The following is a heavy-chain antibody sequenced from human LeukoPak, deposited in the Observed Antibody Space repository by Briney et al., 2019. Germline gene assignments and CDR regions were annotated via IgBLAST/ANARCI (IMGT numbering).Heavy chain of an antibody. D-gene: IGHD6-19*01. J-gene: IGHJ6*02. Sequence: GGSLRLSCTASGFTFGDYAMSWVRQAPGKGLEWVGFIGSKAYGGTTEYAASVKGRFTISRDDSKSIAYLQMNSLKTEDTAVYYCTRDAVAGMTYYYYYGMDVWGQGTTVTVSS. V-gene: IGHV3-49*04. CDR3: TRDAVAGMTYYYYYGMDV. CDR1: GFTFGDYA. CDR2: IGSKAYGGTT.